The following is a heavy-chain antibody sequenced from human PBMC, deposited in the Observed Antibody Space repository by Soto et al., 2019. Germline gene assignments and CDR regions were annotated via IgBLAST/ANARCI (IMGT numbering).Heavy chain of an antibody. CDR3: ASNKAY. CDR1: GRSFSSYT. V-gene: IGHV1-69*06. J-gene: IGHJ4*02. CDR2: ILPIFGTA. Sequence: AYVTVSWKATGRSFSSYTISWVRQAPGQGLEWIGGILPIFGTANHAQKFQGSLTITAAKSTSTAYMAPTTPSSEDMAVYYCASNKAYCRQGT.